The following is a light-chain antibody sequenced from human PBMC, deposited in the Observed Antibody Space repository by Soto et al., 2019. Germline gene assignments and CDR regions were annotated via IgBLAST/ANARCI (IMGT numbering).Light chain of an antibody. CDR1: RSNIGSNT. J-gene: IGLJ1*01. CDR3: AAWDDSLNGYV. CDR2: SNN. Sequence: QSVLTQPPSASGTPGQRVTISCSGSRSNIGSNTVNWYQQLPGTAPKLLIYSNNQRPSGVPARFSGSKSATSASLAISGLQSEDEADYHCAAWDDSLNGYVFGTGTKVTVL. V-gene: IGLV1-44*01.